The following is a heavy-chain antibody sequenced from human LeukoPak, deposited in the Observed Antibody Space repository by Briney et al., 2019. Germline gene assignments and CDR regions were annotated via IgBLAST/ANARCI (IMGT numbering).Heavy chain of an antibody. D-gene: IGHD3-10*01. V-gene: IGHV4-4*07. Sequence: ASETLSLTCTVSGGSISSYYWSWIRQPAGKGLEWIGRIYPSGSTNYNPSLKSRVTMSVDTSKNQFSLKLSSVTAADTAVYYCARDYYGSGSYPFDYWGQGTLVTVSS. J-gene: IGHJ4*02. CDR3: ARDYYGSGSYPFDY. CDR1: GGSISSYY. CDR2: IYPSGST.